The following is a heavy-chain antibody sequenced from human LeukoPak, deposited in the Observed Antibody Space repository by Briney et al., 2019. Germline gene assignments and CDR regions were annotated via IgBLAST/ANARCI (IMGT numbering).Heavy chain of an antibody. CDR1: GDSISSYY. J-gene: IGHJ2*01. D-gene: IGHD3-22*01. V-gene: IGHV4-59*01. CDR2: IYSSGST. CDR3: ARARVRSYSYDSSGFYTSDWHFDL. Sequence: SETLSLTCTVSGDSISSYYWSWIRQPPGKGLEWIGYIYSSGSTKYDPSLKSRVTISVDTSKNQFSLRLSSVTAADTAVYYCARARVRSYSYDSSGFYTSDWHFDLWGRGTLVTVSS.